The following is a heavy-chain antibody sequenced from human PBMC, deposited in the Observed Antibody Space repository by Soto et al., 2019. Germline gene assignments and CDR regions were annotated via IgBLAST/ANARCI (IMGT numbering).Heavy chain of an antibody. V-gene: IGHV1-2*04. D-gene: IGHD3-10*01. CDR2: INPNSGGT. Sequence: QVQLVQSGAEVKKPGASVKVSCKASGYTFTGYYMHWVQQAPGQGLEWMGWINPNSGGTNYAQKFQGWVTMTRDTSISTAYMELSRLRSDDTAVYYCARDRLYYGSGGDFDYWGQGTLVTVSS. CDR1: GYTFTGYY. J-gene: IGHJ4*02. CDR3: ARDRLYYGSGGDFDY.